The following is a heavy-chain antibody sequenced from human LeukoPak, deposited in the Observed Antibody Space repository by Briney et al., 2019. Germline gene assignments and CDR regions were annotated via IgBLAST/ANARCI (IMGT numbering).Heavy chain of an antibody. J-gene: IGHJ4*02. V-gene: IGHV4-59*01. D-gene: IGHD3-10*01. CDR1: GGSISSYY. CDR3: ASGVRGWVDY. CDR2: IYYSGST. Sequence: KPSETLSLTCTVAGGSISSYYWSWLRQPPGKGLEWIGYIYYSGSTNYNPSLKSRVTISVDTSKNQFSLKLSSGTAADTAVYYCASGVRGWVDYWGQGTLVTVSS.